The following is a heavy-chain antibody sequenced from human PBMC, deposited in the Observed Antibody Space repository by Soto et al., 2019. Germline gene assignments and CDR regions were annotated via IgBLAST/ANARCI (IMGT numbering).Heavy chain of an antibody. V-gene: IGHV3-30*18. CDR2: ISYDGSNK. D-gene: IGHD6-25*01. CDR3: AKDSGDSYYYDYMDV. CDR1: GFTFSSYG. Sequence: QVQLVESGGGVVQPGRSLRLSCAASGFTFSSYGMHWVRQAPGKGLEWVAVISYDGSNKYYADSVKGRFTISRDNSKNTLYLPMNSLRAEDTAVYYCAKDSGDSYYYDYMDVWGKGTTVTVSS. J-gene: IGHJ6*03.